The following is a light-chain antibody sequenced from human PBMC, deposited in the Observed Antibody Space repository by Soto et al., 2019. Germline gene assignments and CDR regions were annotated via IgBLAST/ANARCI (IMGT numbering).Light chain of an antibody. V-gene: IGKV1-5*01. CDR2: DAS. CDR1: QSISSW. CDR3: QQYNSYSPYT. Sequence: DIQMTQSPSTLSASVGDRVTITCRASQSISSWLAWYQQKPGKAPKLLIYDASSLESGVPSRFSGSGSGTEFSLTISILQPDDFATYYSQQYNSYSPYTFGQGTKLEIK. J-gene: IGKJ2*01.